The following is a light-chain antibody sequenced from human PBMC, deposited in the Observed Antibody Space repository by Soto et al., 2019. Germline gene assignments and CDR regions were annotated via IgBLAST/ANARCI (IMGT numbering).Light chain of an antibody. Sequence: HSVLTQPASVSGSPGQSITISCTGTSSDVGGYNFVSWYQQHPGKAPKFLIYDVSNRPSGASTRFSGSKSGNTASLTISGLQAEDEADYECSSYTDSSTQVFGTGAKSPS. CDR2: DVS. CDR1: SSDVGGYNF. V-gene: IGLV2-14*03. CDR3: SSYTDSSTQV. J-gene: IGLJ1*01.